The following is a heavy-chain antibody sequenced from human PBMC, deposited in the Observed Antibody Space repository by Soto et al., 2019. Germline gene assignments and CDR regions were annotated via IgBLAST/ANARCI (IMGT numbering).Heavy chain of an antibody. J-gene: IGHJ4*02. V-gene: IGHV4-61*01. CDR2: IYYSGST. D-gene: IGHD6-19*01. Sequence: QVQLQESGPGLVKPSETLSLTCTVSGDSVSSGSYFWSWIRQPPGRGLEWIGYIYYSGSTNYNPSLKRRVTISVDTSTNQFSLKLSSVTAADTAVYYCASYSSGWYDVIYWGQGTLVTVSS. CDR3: ASYSSGWYDVIY. CDR1: GDSVSSGSYF.